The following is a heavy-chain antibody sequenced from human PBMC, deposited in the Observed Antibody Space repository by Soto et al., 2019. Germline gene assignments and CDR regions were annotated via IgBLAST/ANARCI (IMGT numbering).Heavy chain of an antibody. Sequence: SGTLSLTCAVYGGSFSGYYWSWIRQPPGKGLEWIGEINHSGSTNYNPSLKIRVTISVDTSKNQFSLKLSSVTAADTAVYYCARGWWGGATFDYWGQGTLVTVSS. CDR1: GGSFSGYY. CDR3: ARGWWGGATFDY. J-gene: IGHJ4*02. D-gene: IGHD1-26*01. CDR2: INHSGST. V-gene: IGHV4-34*01.